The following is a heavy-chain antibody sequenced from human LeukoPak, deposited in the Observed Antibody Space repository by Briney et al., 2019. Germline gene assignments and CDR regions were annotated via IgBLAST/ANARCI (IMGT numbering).Heavy chain of an antibody. CDR2: IVVGSGNT. J-gene: IGHJ3*02. CDR3: AADLRDYVWGSYRYSDAFDI. CDR1: GFTFTSSA. D-gene: IGHD3-16*02. V-gene: IGHV1-58*02. Sequence: ASVKVSCKASGFTFTSSAMQWVRQARGQRREWIGWIVVGSGNTNYAQKFQERVTITRDMSTSTAYMELSSLRSEDTAVYYCAADLRDYVWGSYRYSDAFDIWGQGTMVTVS.